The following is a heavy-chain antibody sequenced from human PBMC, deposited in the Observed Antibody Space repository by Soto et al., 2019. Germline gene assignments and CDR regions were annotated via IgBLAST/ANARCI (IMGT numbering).Heavy chain of an antibody. D-gene: IGHD6-25*01. V-gene: IGHV2-5*02. CDR2: IYWDDDK. J-gene: IGHJ4*02. CDR3: AHRHRDSSGSTFGY. Sequence: QITLKESGPTLVKPTQTLTLTCTFSGFSLSTSGVGVGWIRQPPGKALEWLALIYWDDDKRYSPSLKSRLTIPKDTSKNQVVLTMTNMDPVDTATYYCAHRHRDSSGSTFGYWGQGTLVTVSS. CDR1: GFSLSTSGVG.